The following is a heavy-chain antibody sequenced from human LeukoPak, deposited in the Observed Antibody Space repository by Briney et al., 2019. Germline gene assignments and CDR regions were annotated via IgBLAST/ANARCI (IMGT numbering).Heavy chain of an antibody. D-gene: IGHD3-22*01. CDR3: AREGGDYYDSSGYLDY. Sequence: GGSLRLSCAASGFTFSDYYMSWIRQAPGKGLEWVSHITNSGSRIYYADSVKGRFTISRDNAKNSLFLQMNSLRAEDTAVYYCAREGGDYYDSSGYLDYWGQGTLVTVPS. CDR1: GFTFSDYY. J-gene: IGHJ4*02. CDR2: ITNSGSRI. V-gene: IGHV3-11*04.